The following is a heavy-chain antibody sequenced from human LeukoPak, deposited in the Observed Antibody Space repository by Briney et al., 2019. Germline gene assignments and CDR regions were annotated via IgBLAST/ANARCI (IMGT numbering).Heavy chain of an antibody. V-gene: IGHV3-23*01. CDR3: AKDLDCSSTSCYPDY. D-gene: IGHD2-2*01. CDR2: MSGSGGST. CDR1: GFTFSSYA. Sequence: GGSLRLSCAPSGFTFSSYAMSWVRQAPGKGLEWVSAMSGSGGSTYYADSVKGRFTISRDNSKNTLYLQMNSLRAEDTAVYYCAKDLDCSSTSCYPDYWGQGTLVTVSS. J-gene: IGHJ4*02.